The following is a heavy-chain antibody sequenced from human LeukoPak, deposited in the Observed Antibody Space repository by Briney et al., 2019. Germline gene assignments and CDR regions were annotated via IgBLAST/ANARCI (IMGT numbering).Heavy chain of an antibody. CDR3: ATRSSGWKFEY. CDR1: GFTFSSYSMN. CDR2: IYYSGST. Sequence: GSLRLSCAASGFTFSSYSMNWVRQAPGKGLEWIGNIYYSGSTYYNPSLKSRLTISVDKAKNQFSLKLSSVTAADTAVYYCATRSSGWKFEYWGQGTLVTVSS. V-gene: IGHV4-59*04. J-gene: IGHJ4*02. D-gene: IGHD6-19*01.